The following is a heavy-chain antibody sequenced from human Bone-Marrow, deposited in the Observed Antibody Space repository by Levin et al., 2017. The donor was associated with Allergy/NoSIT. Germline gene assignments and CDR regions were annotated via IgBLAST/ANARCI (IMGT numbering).Heavy chain of an antibody. J-gene: IGHJ4*02. Sequence: GESLKISCAASGFTFSSYWMHWVRQAPGKGLVWVSRINSDGYSISYADSVKGRFTISRDNAKNTLYLQMNSLRAEDTAVYYCARVGRPATAPLDSWGQGTLVTVSS. CDR2: INSDGYSI. V-gene: IGHV3-74*01. CDR3: ARVGRPATAPLDS. CDR1: GFTFSSYW. D-gene: IGHD2-2*01.